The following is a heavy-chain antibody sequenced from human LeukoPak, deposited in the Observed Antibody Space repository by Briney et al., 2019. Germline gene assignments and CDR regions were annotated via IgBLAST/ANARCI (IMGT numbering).Heavy chain of an antibody. CDR2: ISSSSYI. D-gene: IGHD3-10*01. CDR3: ARAKPKNMVRGLIMRRESRYYFDY. Sequence: GGSLRLSCAASGFTFSSYSMNWVRQAPGKVLEWVSSISSSSYIYYADSVKGRFTISRDNSKSTLYIQMNSLRAEDTAVYYCARAKPKNMVRGLIMRRESRYYFDYWGQGTLVTVSS. CDR1: GFTFSSYS. J-gene: IGHJ4*02. V-gene: IGHV3-21*04.